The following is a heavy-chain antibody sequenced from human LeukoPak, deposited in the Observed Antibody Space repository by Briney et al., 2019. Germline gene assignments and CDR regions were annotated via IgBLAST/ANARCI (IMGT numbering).Heavy chain of an antibody. CDR2: ITAGGTTT. J-gene: IGHJ4*02. CDR1: GFTFSIYA. D-gene: IGHD2-2*01. CDR3: AKAPVVPAAYYFDY. V-gene: IGHV3-23*01. Sequence: GGSLRLSCAASGFTFSIYAMSWVRQSPGKGLDWVSSITAGGTTTYYEDSVKGRFTISRDNSKSTLYLQMNSLRAEDTAVYYCAKAPVVPAAYYFDYWGQGTLVTVSS.